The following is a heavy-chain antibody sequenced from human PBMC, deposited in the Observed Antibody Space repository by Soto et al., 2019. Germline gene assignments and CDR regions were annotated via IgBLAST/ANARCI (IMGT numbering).Heavy chain of an antibody. CDR3: ARGYRAGTTCYP. D-gene: IGHD1-7*01. J-gene: IGHJ5*02. CDR1: GFTFSSYA. CDR2: ISFDGSNK. Sequence: PGGSLRLSCAASGFTFSSYAMHWVRQAPGKGLEWVALISFDGSNKYYADSVKGRFTISRDNSMNTLYLQMNSLRAEDTAVYYCARGYRAGTTCYPWGQGTLVTVSS. V-gene: IGHV3-30-3*01.